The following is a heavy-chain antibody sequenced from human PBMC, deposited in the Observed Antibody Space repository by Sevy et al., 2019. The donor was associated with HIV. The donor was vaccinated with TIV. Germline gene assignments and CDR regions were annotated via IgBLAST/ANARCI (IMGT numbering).Heavy chain of an antibody. CDR2: VKQDMSEK. Sequence: GGSLRLSCATSGFTFSSNWMTWVRQAPGKGLEWVANVKQDMSEKYYADSVKGRFTNSRDNAKNSLYLEMNSLRAEDTAVYYCARAQQITMLVVIGGLYFDFWGQGTLVTVSS. J-gene: IGHJ4*02. D-gene: IGHD3-22*01. CDR3: ARAQQITMLVVIGGLYFDF. CDR1: GFTFSSNW. V-gene: IGHV3-7*01.